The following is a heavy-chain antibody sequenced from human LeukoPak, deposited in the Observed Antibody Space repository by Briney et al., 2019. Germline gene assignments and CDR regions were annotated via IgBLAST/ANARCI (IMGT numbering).Heavy chain of an antibody. D-gene: IGHD3-3*01. CDR2: INHSGST. Sequence: SETLSLTCAVYGGSFSGYYWSWIRQPPGKGLEWIGEINHSGSTNYNPSLKSRVTISVDTSKNQFSLKLSSVTAADTAVYYCARGRITIFGVATYYYYYYGMDVWGQGTTVTVSS. CDR1: GGSFSGYY. V-gene: IGHV4-34*01. J-gene: IGHJ6*02. CDR3: ARGRITIFGVATYYYYYYGMDV.